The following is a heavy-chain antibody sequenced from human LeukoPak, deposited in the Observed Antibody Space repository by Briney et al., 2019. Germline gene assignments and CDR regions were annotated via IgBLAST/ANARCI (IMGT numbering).Heavy chain of an antibody. CDR1: GYSFTSYW. CDR2: IYPGDSDT. D-gene: IGHD5-18*01. V-gene: IGHV5-51*01. J-gene: IGHJ4*02. CDR3: ATITVDTAMVPGYFDY. Sequence: GESLKISCKGSGYSFTSYWIGWVRQMPGKGLEWMGIIYPGDSDTRYSPSFQGQVTISADKSISTAYLQWSSLKASDTAMYYCATITVDTAMVPGYFDYWGQGTLVTVSS.